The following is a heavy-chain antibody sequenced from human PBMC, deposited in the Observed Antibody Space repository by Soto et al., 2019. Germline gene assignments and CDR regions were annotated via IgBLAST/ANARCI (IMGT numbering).Heavy chain of an antibody. CDR2: ISSSSSYI. CDR3: ARDPSVPAAKRNWFDP. Sequence: PGGSLRLSCAASGFTFSSYSMNWVRQAPGKGLEWVSSISSSSSYIYYADSVKGRFTISRDNAKNSLYLQMNSLRAEDTAVYYCARDPSVPAAKRNWFDPWGQGTLVTVSS. CDR1: GFTFSSYS. D-gene: IGHD2-2*01. V-gene: IGHV3-21*01. J-gene: IGHJ5*02.